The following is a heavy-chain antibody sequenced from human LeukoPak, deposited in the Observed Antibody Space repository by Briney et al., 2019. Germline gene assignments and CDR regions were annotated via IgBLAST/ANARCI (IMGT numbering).Heavy chain of an antibody. D-gene: IGHD6-13*01. Sequence: GGSLRLSXAGSGFTFRSYAIHWVRQAPGKGLEYVSTISSKGDNIFYANSVKGRFTISRDNSKNTVYLQMGSLRAEDMAVYYCGRVRISAARGYMDVWGKGTTVTVS. CDR3: GRVRISAARGYMDV. V-gene: IGHV3-64*01. CDR2: ISSKGDNI. J-gene: IGHJ6*03. CDR1: GFTFRSYA.